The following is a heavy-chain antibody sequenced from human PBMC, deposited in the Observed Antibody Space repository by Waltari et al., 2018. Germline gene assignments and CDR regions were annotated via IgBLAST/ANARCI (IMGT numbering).Heavy chain of an antibody. J-gene: IGHJ4*02. CDR2: ISSSGSTI. CDR1: GFTFSSYE. D-gene: IGHD3-3*01. CDR3: ARGSITIFGVVTY. Sequence: EVQLVESGGGLVQPGGSLRLSCAASGFTFSSYEMNWVRQAPGKGLEWVSYISSSGSTIYYADSVKGRFTISRDNAKRSLYLQMNSLRAEDTAVYYCARGSITIFGVVTYWGQGTLVTVSS. V-gene: IGHV3-48*03.